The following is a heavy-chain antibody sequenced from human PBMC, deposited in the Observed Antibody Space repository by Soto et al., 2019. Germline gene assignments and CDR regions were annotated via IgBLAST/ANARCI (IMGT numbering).Heavy chain of an antibody. J-gene: IGHJ3*02. CDR3: AHPRGYGVFDAYDI. Sequence: GGSLRLSCAASGFTFSTYAMSWVRQAPGKGLEWVSAISGSGAEIFYTDSVRGRFAISRDNSIDTLFLQMSHLKTEDTAVYYCAHPRGYGVFDAYDIWGQGTMVTVSS. D-gene: IGHD2-8*01. V-gene: IGHV3-23*01. CDR2: ISGSGAEI. CDR1: GFTFSTYA.